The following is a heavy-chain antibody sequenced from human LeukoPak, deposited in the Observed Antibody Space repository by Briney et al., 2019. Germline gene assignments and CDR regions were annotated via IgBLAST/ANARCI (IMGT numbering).Heavy chain of an antibody. V-gene: IGHV4-34*01. D-gene: IGHD4-23*01. Sequence: PSETLSLTCAVYGGSFSGYYWSWIRQHPGKGLEWIGEINHSGSTNYNPSLKSRVTISVDTSKNQFSLRLSSVTAADTAVYYCARKVVTRNWYFDLWGRGTLVTVSS. CDR2: INHSGST. CDR1: GGSFSGYY. CDR3: ARKVVTRNWYFDL. J-gene: IGHJ2*01.